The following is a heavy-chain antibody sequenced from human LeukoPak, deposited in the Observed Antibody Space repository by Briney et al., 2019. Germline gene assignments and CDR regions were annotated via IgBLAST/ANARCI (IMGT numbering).Heavy chain of an antibody. CDR1: GGSISSGGYY. CDR2: IYHSGST. D-gene: IGHD3-10*01. Sequence: PSQTLSLTCTVSGGSISSGGYYWSWIRQPPGKGLEWIGYIYHSGSTYYNPSLKSRVTISVDTSKNQFSLKLSSVTAADTVVYYCARAGGSGSYYILDYWGQGTLVTVSS. CDR3: ARAGGSGSYYILDY. J-gene: IGHJ4*02. V-gene: IGHV4-30-2*05.